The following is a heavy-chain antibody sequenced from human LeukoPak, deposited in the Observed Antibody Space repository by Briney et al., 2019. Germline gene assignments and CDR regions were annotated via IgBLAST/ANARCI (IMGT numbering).Heavy chain of an antibody. D-gene: IGHD3-10*01. V-gene: IGHV4-30-4*07. CDR2: IYYSGST. CDR3: VRGGSLLAPDY. Sequence: SETLSLTCAVSGGSISSGGYSWSWIRQPPGKGLEWIGYIYYSGSTYYNPSLKSRVTISVDTSKNQFSLKLSSVTAADTAVYYCVRGGSLLAPDYWGQGTLVTVSS. J-gene: IGHJ4*02. CDR1: GGSISSGGYS.